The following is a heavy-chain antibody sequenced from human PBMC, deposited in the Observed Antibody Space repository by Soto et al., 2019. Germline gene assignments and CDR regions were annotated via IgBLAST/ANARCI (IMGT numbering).Heavy chain of an antibody. Sequence: PGGSLRLSCAASGFTFSDNAMTWVRQAPGKGLEWVSSISSSSSDINYADSVKGRFTISRDNAKNSVYLQMSSLRAEDTAVYYCVTRLTSWYWGQGTLVTVSS. J-gene: IGHJ4*02. CDR1: GFTFSDNA. D-gene: IGHD6-6*01. CDR3: VTRLTSWY. CDR2: ISSSSSDI. V-gene: IGHV3-21*01.